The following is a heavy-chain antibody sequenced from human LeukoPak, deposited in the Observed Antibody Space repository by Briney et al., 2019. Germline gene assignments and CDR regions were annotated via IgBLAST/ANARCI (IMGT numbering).Heavy chain of an antibody. D-gene: IGHD5-18*01. CDR1: GFTFSGSA. CDR3: TRHLGTAMVYDY. J-gene: IGHJ4*02. V-gene: IGHV3-73*01. CDR2: IRSRANSYAT. Sequence: GGSLRLSCAASGFTFSGSAMHWVRQASGKGLEWVGRIRSRANSYATAYAASVKGRFTISRDDSKNTAYLQMNSLKTEDTAVYYCTRHLGTAMVYDYWGQGTLVTVSS.